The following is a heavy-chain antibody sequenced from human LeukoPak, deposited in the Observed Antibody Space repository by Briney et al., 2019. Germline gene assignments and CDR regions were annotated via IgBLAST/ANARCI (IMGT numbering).Heavy chain of an antibody. CDR1: GGSISSGSYY. CDR2: IYTSGST. V-gene: IGHV4-61*02. CDR3: ARGSSGWYWFDP. D-gene: IGHD6-19*01. Sequence: SETLSLTCTVSGGSISSGSYYWSWIRQPAGKGLEWIGRIYTSGSTNYNPSLKSRVTISVDTSKNQFSLRLSSVTAADTAVYYCARGSSGWYWFDPWGQGTLVTVSS. J-gene: IGHJ5*02.